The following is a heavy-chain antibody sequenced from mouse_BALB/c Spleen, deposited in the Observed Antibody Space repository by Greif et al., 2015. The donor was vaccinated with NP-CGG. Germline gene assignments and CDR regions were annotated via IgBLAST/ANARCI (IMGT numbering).Heavy chain of an antibody. J-gene: IGHJ2*01. D-gene: IGHD2-4*01. CDR3: ARNDYDYDFDY. Sequence: QVQLKESGAELMKPGASVKISCKATGYTFSSYWIEWVKQRPGHGLEWIGEILPGSGSTNYNEKFKGKATFTADTSSNTAYMQLSSLTSEDSAVYYCARNDYDYDFDYWGQGTTLTVSS. CDR1: GYTFSSYW. CDR2: ILPGSGST. V-gene: IGHV1-9*01.